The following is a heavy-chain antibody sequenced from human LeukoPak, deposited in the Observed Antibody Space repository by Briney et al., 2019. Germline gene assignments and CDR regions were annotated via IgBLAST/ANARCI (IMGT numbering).Heavy chain of an antibody. Sequence: GGSLRLSCAASGFTFSSYSMNWVRQAPGKGLEWVSYISSSSSTIYYADSVKGRFTISRDNAKNSLYLQMNSLRAEDTAVYYCARDLGHIVVVTALFPPDAFDIWGQGTMVTVSS. CDR1: GFTFSSYS. CDR2: ISSSSSTI. J-gene: IGHJ3*02. CDR3: ARDLGHIVVVTALFPPDAFDI. V-gene: IGHV3-48*01. D-gene: IGHD2-21*02.